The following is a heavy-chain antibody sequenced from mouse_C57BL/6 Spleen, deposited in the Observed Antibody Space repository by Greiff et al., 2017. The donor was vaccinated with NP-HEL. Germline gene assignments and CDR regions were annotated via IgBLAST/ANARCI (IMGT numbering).Heavy chain of an antibody. D-gene: IGHD1-1*01. CDR3: AREGGSSPLAY. Sequence: EVQLQESGPGLVKPSQSLSLTCSVTGYSITSGYYWNWIRQFPGNKLEWMGYISYDGSNNYNPSLKNRISITRDTSKNQFFLKLNSVTTEDTATYYCAREGGSSPLAYWGQGTLVTVSA. CDR1: GYSITSGYY. V-gene: IGHV3-6*01. J-gene: IGHJ3*01. CDR2: ISYDGSN.